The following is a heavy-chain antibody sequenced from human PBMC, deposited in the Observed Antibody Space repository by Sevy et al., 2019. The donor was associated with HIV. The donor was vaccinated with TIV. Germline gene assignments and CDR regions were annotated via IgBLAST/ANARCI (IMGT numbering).Heavy chain of an antibody. D-gene: IGHD6-13*01. CDR2: ISGSGGST. CDR1: GFAFSTYT. V-gene: IGHV3-23*01. Sequence: GGSLRLSCAASGFAFSTYTMNWVGQAPGKGLESVSAISGSGGSTYYADSVKGRFTISRDKSKNTLYLQMNNLRAEDTAVYYCAKGDSTFYGMDVWGQGTTVTVSS. J-gene: IGHJ6*02. CDR3: AKGDSTFYGMDV.